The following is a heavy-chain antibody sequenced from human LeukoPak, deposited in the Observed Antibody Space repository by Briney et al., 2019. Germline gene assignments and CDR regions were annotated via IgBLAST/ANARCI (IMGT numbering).Heavy chain of an antibody. J-gene: IGHJ4*02. Sequence: SETLSLTCAVHGGSFSVYYWSWIRQPPGKGLEWIGEINHSGSTDYNPSLESRVTISVDTSKNQFSLKLGSVTAADTAVYYCARGGKQQLDYWGQGTLVTVSS. CDR3: ARGGKQQLDY. CDR1: GGSFSVYY. CDR2: INHSGST. D-gene: IGHD6-13*01. V-gene: IGHV4-34*01.